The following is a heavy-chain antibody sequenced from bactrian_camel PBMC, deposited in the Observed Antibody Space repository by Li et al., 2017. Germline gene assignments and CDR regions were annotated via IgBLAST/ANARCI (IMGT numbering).Heavy chain of an antibody. Sequence: HVQLVESGGGSVQAGGSLRLSCAVSGLTYSDYCMAWFRQATGKAREGVATIYPTGNDTYYADSVKGRFTITQDIAENTLLLQMNSLKPEDTAMYYCSADSLFPCGHLDYREYGYWGQGTQVTVS. CDR3: SADSLFPCGHLDYREYGY. CDR1: GLTYSDYC. D-gene: IGHD4*01. CDR2: IYPTGNDT. V-gene: IGHV3S6*01. J-gene: IGHJ4*01.